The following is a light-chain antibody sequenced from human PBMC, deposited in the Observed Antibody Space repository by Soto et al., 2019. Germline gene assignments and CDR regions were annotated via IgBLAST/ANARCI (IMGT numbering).Light chain of an antibody. Sequence: QSVLTQPPSVSGAPGQRVTISCTGSSSNIGAGYDVHWYQQLPGSAPKLLIHGDSNRPSGVPDRFSGSKAGTSASLAITGLQAEDEADYHCQSYDSSLGVVFGGGTKLTVL. J-gene: IGLJ2*01. CDR2: GDS. CDR1: SSNIGAGYD. CDR3: QSYDSSLGVV. V-gene: IGLV1-40*01.